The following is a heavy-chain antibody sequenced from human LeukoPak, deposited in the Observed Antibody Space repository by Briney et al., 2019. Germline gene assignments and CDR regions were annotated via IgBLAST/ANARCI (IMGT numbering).Heavy chain of an antibody. Sequence: PGGSLRLSCAASGFTFSSYGMHWVRQAPGKGLEWVAVISYDGSNKYYADSVKGRFTISRDNSKNTLYLQMNSLRAEDTAVYYCARDPPDCGGDCYFDYWGQGTLVTVSS. CDR3: ARDPPDCGGDCYFDY. V-gene: IGHV3-30*03. J-gene: IGHJ4*02. D-gene: IGHD2-21*02. CDR2: ISYDGSNK. CDR1: GFTFSSYG.